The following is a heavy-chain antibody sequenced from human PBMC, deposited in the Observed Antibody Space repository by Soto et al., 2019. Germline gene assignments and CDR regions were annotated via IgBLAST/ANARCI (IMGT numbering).Heavy chain of an antibody. Sequence: GGSLRLSCAASGFTFSSYAMSWVRQAPGMGLQWVSAISGSGGSTFYADSVKGRFTISRDNSKNTLFLQMNSLRAEDTAVYYCAKWDYYDSSGYYYFDYWGQGTLVTVSS. J-gene: IGHJ4*02. CDR1: GFTFSSYA. D-gene: IGHD3-22*01. CDR2: ISGSGGST. CDR3: AKWDYYDSSGYYYFDY. V-gene: IGHV3-23*01.